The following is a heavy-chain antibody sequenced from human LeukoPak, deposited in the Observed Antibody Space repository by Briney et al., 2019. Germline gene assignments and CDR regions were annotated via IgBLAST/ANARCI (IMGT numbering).Heavy chain of an antibody. CDR2: IKQDGREK. V-gene: IGHV3-7*01. Sequence: GGSLRLSCAASGFTFSSYWMSWVRQAPGKGLEGVANIKQDGREKYYVDSVKGRFTISRDNAKNSLYLQMNNLRAEDTAVYYCARDIDRYYGDYWGQGTLVTVSS. CDR1: GFTFSSYW. CDR3: ARDIDRYYGDY. D-gene: IGHD3-16*01. J-gene: IGHJ4*02.